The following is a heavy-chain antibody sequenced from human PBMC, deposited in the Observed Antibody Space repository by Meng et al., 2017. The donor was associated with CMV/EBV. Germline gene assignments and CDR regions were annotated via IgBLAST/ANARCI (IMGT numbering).Heavy chain of an antibody. CDR3: ARARLTMVVTPY. Sequence: CKASGYPFTGYYVHWVRQAPGQGLEWMGWINPNSGGTNYAQKFQGRVTMTRDTSISTAYMELSRLRSDDTAVYYCARARLTMVVTPYWGQGTLVTVSS. CDR2: INPNSGGT. D-gene: IGHD4-23*01. CDR1: GYPFTGYY. V-gene: IGHV1-2*02. J-gene: IGHJ4*02.